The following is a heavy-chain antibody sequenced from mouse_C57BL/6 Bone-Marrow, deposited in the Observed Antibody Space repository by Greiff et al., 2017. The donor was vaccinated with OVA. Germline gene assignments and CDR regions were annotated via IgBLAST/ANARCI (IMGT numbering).Heavy chain of an antibody. CDR3: ARANWAHYAMDY. V-gene: IGHV1-18*01. Sequence: EVQLQQSGPELVKPGASVKIPCKASGYTFTDYNMDWVKQSHGKSLEWIGDINPNNGGTIYNQKFKGKATLTVDKSSSTAYMELSSLTSEYTVVYYCARANWAHYAMDYWGQGTSVTVSS. CDR1: GYTFTDYN. J-gene: IGHJ4*01. CDR2: INPNNGGT. D-gene: IGHD4-1*01.